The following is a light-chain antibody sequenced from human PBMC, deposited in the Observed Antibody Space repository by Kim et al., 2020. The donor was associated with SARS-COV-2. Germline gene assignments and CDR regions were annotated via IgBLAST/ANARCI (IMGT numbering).Light chain of an antibody. CDR3: QKCDSAPWT. J-gene: IGKJ1*01. CDR2: AAS. CDR1: HDISNY. Sequence: ASVGERVTITCRASHDISNYLAWFQLKPVKAPKLLIYAASALQPGVPSRFSGSGSGTDFTLTVTSLQPEDVATYYCQKCDSAPWTFGQGTKVDIK. V-gene: IGKV1-27*01.